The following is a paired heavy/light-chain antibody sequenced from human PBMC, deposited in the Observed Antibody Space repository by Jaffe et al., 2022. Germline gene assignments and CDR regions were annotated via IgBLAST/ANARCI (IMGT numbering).Light chain of an antibody. CDR1: QSVSSY. V-gene: IGKV3-11*01. Sequence: EIVLTQSPATLSLSPGERATLSCRASQSVSSYLAWYQQKPGQAPRLLIYDASNRATGIPARFSGSGSGTDFTLTISSLEPEDFAVYYCQQRSNWLTWTFGQGTKVEIK. CDR2: DAS. CDR3: QQRSNWLTWT. J-gene: IGKJ1*01.
Heavy chain of an antibody. CDR1: GFTFSSYD. V-gene: IGHV3-13*01. Sequence: EVQLVESGGGLVQPGGSLRLSCAASGFTFSSYDMHWVRQATGKGLEWVSAIGTAGDTYYPGSVKGRFTISRENAKNSLYLQMNSLRAGDTAVYYCARGGAGWFRERGEFNYYFDYWGQGTLVTVSS. CDR2: IGTAGDT. J-gene: IGHJ4*02. D-gene: IGHD3-10*01. CDR3: ARGGAGWFRERGEFNYYFDY.